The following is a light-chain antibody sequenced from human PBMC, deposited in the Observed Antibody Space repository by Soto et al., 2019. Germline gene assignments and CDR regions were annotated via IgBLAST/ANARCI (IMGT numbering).Light chain of an antibody. Sequence: QSVLTQPPSASGTPGQRVTISCSGSSSNIGSNYVYWYQQLPGTAPKLLIFGNTQRPSGVPDRFSGSKSGTSASLAISGLQSEDEADYSCAAWDDSLNGPVFGGGTKLTVL. CDR1: SSNIGSNY. CDR3: AAWDDSLNGPV. V-gene: IGLV1-44*01. J-gene: IGLJ2*01. CDR2: GNT.